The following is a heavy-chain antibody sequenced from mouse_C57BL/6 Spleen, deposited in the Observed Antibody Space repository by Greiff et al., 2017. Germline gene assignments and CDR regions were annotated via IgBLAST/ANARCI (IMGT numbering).Heavy chain of an antibody. J-gene: IGHJ2*01. V-gene: IGHV3-6*01. CDR1: GYSITSGYY. Sequence: EVKLVESGPGLVKPSQSLSLTCSVTGYSITSGYYWNWIRQFPGNKLEWMGYISYDGSNNYNPSLKNRISITRDTSKNQFFLKLNSVTTEDTATYYCAREDYGSSYDYFDYWGQGTTLTVSS. CDR2: ISYDGSN. CDR3: AREDYGSSYDYFDY. D-gene: IGHD1-1*01.